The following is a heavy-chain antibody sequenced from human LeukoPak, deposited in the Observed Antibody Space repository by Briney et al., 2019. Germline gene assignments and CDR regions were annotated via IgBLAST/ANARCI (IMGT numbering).Heavy chain of an antibody. CDR1: GFTFSSYA. D-gene: IGHD1-1*01. V-gene: IGHV3-66*01. CDR3: ARIETVADAFDI. J-gene: IGHJ3*02. Sequence: PGRSLRLSCAASGFTFSSYAMSWVRQAPGKGLEWVSLIYSGGSTSYADSVRGRFTISRDNSKNTLYLQMNSLRAEDTAVYYCARIETVADAFDIWGQGTLVTVSS. CDR2: IYSGGST.